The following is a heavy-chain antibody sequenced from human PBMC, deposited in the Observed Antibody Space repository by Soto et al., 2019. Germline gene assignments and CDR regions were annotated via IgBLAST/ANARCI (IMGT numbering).Heavy chain of an antibody. V-gene: IGHV3-7*01. CDR2: IKQDGSEK. CDR3: AREASGYYSFDF. Sequence: GSLRLPCAASGFTFSNYWMSWVRQAPGRGLEWVANIKQDGSEKFSVDSVKGRFTISRDNAKNSLYLQMNSLRAEDTAVYYCAREASGYYSFDFWGQVPLVTCSS. D-gene: IGHD3-22*01. J-gene: IGHJ4*02. CDR1: GFTFSNYW.